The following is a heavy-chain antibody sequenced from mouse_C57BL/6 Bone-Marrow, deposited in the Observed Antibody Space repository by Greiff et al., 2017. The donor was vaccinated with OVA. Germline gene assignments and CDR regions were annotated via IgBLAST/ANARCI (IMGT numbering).Heavy chain of an antibody. Sequence: VHLVESGPGLVAPSQSLSITCTVSGFSLTSYGVSWVRQPPGKGLEWLGVIWGDGGTNYHSALISSLSIRKDNSKSQVFLKLNSLQTEDTATYYGAKDYGSSPKYFDYWGQGTTLTVSS. V-gene: IGHV2-3*01. J-gene: IGHJ2*01. CDR1: GFSLTSYG. CDR3: AKDYGSSPKYFDY. CDR2: IWGDGGT. D-gene: IGHD1-1*01.